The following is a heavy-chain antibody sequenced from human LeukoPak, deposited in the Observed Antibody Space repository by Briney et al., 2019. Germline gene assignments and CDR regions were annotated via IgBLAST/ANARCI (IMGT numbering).Heavy chain of an antibody. CDR2: ILPIFGTA. CDR1: EGTFSSYA. V-gene: IGHV1-69*05. Sequence: GSSVKVSYNASEGTFSSYAIIWVRQAPGHGLEWMGGILPIFGTANYAQKFQGRVTITTDESTSTAYMELSSLRSEDTAVYYCARVPRRLWFGDLGPQRTTDPMDVWGKGTTVTVSS. CDR3: ARVPRRLWFGDLGPQRTTDPMDV. D-gene: IGHD3-10*01. J-gene: IGHJ6*03.